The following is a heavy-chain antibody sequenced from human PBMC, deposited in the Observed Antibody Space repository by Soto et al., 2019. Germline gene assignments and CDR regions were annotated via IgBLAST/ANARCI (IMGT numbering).Heavy chain of an antibody. V-gene: IGHV3-11*01. CDR1: GFTLSDYY. Sequence: QVQLVESGGGLVKPGGSLRLSCAASGFTLSDYYMTWIRQGPGKGLEWVSDISISGTTIHYADSVRGRFTISRDNAKNSLWLQMNTLRAEDTAVYYCARFRGDGYYYFWGQGTLVTVSS. CDR3: ARFRGDGYYYF. D-gene: IGHD3-22*01. J-gene: IGHJ4*02. CDR2: ISISGTTI.